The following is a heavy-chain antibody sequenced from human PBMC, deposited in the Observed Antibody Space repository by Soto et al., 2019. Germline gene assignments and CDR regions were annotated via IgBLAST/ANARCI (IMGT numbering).Heavy chain of an antibody. V-gene: IGHV3-21*01. CDR3: AGERGAECSVTSCYSGPFAY. D-gene: IGHD2-15*01. CDR1: GFTFSAYS. Sequence: EVQLVESGGGLVKPGGSLRLSCAASGFTFSAYSMSWVRQAPGKGLEWVSSISSGSSYIYYADSVEGRFTISRDNAENSLYLEMNRLRAEGTAVYYCAGERGAECSVTSCYSGPFAYWGQGTLVTVSS. J-gene: IGHJ4*02. CDR2: ISSGSSYI.